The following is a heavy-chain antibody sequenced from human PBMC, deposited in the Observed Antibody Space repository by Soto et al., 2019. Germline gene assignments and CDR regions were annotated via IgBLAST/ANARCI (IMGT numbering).Heavy chain of an antibody. CDR2: IYYSGST. D-gene: IGHD2-21*02. J-gene: IGHJ4*02. CDR1: GGSISSYY. Sequence: QVQLQESGPGLVKPSETLSLTCTVSGGSISSYYWSWIRQPPGKGLEWIGYIYYSGSTNYNPSLKSRVTISVDTSKNQFSLKLGSVTAADTAVYYCARMTFDDYFDYWGQGTLVTVSS. CDR3: ARMTFDDYFDY. V-gene: IGHV4-59*01.